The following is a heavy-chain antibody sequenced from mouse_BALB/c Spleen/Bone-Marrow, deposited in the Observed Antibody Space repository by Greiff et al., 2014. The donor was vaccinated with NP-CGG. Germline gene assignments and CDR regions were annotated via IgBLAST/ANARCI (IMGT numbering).Heavy chain of an antibody. CDR2: IDPYYGDT. D-gene: IGHD2-5*01. CDR3: ARKAYYTNWWYVDV. Sequence: EVQLQQSGPELEQPGASVKISCKASGYSFSGSNLNWVKQNSGQSLEWIGNIDPYYGDTTYNQKFKGKATLTVDRSSSTAYMQLKSLTSEDSAVYYCARKAYYTNWWYVDVWGTGTTVTVSS. CDR1: GYSFSGSN. J-gene: IGHJ1*03. V-gene: IGHV1-39*01.